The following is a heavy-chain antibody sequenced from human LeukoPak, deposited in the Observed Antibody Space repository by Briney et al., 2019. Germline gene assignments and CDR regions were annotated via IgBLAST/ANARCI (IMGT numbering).Heavy chain of an antibody. J-gene: IGHJ4*02. V-gene: IGHV3-23*01. Sequence: PGGSLTLSCAASGFTFSSYAMSWVCQAPGKGLEWVSAISGSGGSTYYADSVKGRFTISRDNSKNTLYLQMNSLRAEDTAVYYCAKVLRITMIVVVPTGFDYWGQGTLVTVSS. CDR3: AKVLRITMIVVVPTGFDY. CDR1: GFTFSSYA. D-gene: IGHD3-22*01. CDR2: ISGSGGST.